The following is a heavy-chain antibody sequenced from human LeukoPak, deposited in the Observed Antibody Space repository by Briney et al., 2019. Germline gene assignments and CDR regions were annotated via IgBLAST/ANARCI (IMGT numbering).Heavy chain of an antibody. Sequence: GGSLRLSCAASGFTFSSYWMHWVRQAPGKGLVWVSRINSDGSSTSYADSVKGRFTISRDNSKNTLYLQMNSLRAEDTAVYYCAKDLHLLTDTAMVSDYWGQGTLVTVSS. CDR2: INSDGSST. D-gene: IGHD5-18*01. CDR3: AKDLHLLTDTAMVSDY. CDR1: GFTFSSYW. J-gene: IGHJ4*02. V-gene: IGHV3-74*01.